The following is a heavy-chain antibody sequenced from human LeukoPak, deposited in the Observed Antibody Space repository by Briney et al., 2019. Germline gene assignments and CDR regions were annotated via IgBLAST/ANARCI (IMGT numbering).Heavy chain of an antibody. CDR2: IWYDGSKK. D-gene: IGHD6-19*01. CDR1: GFTFSSYA. J-gene: IGHJ4*02. V-gene: IGHV3-33*08. Sequence: GGSLRLSCAASGFTFSSYAMHWVRQAPGKGLEWVAVIWYDGSKKYYADSVKGRFSISRDNSKNTLYLQMNSLRAEDTAVYYCARVGGIAVAGPDYWGQGTLVTVSS. CDR3: ARVGGIAVAGPDY.